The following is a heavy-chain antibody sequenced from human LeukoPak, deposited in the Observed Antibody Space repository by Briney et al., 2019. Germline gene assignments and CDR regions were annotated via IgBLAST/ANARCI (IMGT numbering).Heavy chain of an antibody. CDR3: ARDRHYYGSGSYYSHFDY. Sequence: SVKVSCKAFGGTFSSYAISWVRQAPGQGLEWMGGIIPIFGTANYAQKFQGRVTITADESTSTAYMELSSLRSEDTAVYYCARDRHYYGSGSYYSHFDYWGQGTLVTVSS. CDR1: GGTFSSYA. V-gene: IGHV1-69*13. D-gene: IGHD3-10*01. J-gene: IGHJ4*02. CDR2: IIPIFGTA.